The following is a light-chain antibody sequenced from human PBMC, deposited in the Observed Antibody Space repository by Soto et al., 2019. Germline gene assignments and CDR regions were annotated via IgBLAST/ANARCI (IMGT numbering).Light chain of an antibody. J-gene: IGKJ5*01. Sequence: DIQMTQSPSSLSASVGDRVTITCRASQSINTYLNWYQQKPGKAPQLLIYAASSLQSGVPSRFSGSGSGTDFTLSISSLRPEDFATYYCQQSYRTPITFGQGTRLEIK. CDR1: QSINTY. CDR3: QQSYRTPIT. CDR2: AAS. V-gene: IGKV1-39*01.